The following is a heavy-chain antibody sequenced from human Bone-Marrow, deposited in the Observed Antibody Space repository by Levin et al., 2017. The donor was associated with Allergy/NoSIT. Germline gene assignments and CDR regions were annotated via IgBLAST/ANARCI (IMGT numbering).Heavy chain of an antibody. CDR1: GFAFSDCG. Sequence: HTGGSLRLSCAASGFAFSDCGMAWVRQTPGRGLEWVSTISGNYVNTHYADSVKGRFTISRDNSNNRLYLQMNNLGAGDTAIYYCVKDVGPILFDSWGQGILVTVSS. CDR2: ISGNYVNT. D-gene: IGHD1-26*01. J-gene: IGHJ5*01. CDR3: VKDVGPILFDS. V-gene: IGHV3-23*01.